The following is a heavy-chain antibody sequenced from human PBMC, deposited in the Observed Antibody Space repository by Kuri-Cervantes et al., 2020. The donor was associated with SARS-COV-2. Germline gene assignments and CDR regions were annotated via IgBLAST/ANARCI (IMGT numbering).Heavy chain of an antibody. CDR2: ISRNSNYI. V-gene: IGHV3-21*01. CDR3: VRSFDH. CDR1: GFTFSSYE. Sequence: GESLKISCAASGFTFSSYEMNWVRQAPGKGLEWVSRISRNSNYIDYADSVKGRFIISRDNAKNSLDLQMNSLGPEDTAVYYCVRSFDHWGQGHLVTVSS. J-gene: IGHJ4*02.